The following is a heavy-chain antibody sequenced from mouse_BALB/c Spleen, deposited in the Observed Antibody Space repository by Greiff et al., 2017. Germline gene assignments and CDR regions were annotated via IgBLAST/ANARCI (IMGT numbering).Heavy chain of an antibody. CDR3: AREGLYGNYDY. CDR2: ISSGGSYT. V-gene: IGHV5-9-4*01. D-gene: IGHD2-1*01. Sequence: EVKLMESGGGLVKPGGSLKLSCAASGFTFSSYAMSWVRQSPEKRLEWVAEISSGGSYTYYPDTVTGRFTISRDNAKNTLYLEMSSLRSEDTAMYYCAREGLYGNYDYGGQGTTLTVSS. CDR1: GFTFSSYA. J-gene: IGHJ2*01.